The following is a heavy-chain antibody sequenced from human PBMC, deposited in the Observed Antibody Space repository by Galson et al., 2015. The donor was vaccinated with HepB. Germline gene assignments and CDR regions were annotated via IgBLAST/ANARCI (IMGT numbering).Heavy chain of an antibody. J-gene: IGHJ4*02. D-gene: IGHD3-22*01. Sequence: QSGAEVKKPGESLKISCKGSGYSFTSYWIGWVRQMPGKGLELMGIIYPGDSDTRYSPSFQGQVTISADKSISTAYLQWSSLKASDTAMYYCARRGGDYYDSSGYDYWGQGTLVTVSS. CDR2: IYPGDSDT. CDR1: GYSFTSYW. V-gene: IGHV5-51*01. CDR3: ARRGGDYYDSSGYDY.